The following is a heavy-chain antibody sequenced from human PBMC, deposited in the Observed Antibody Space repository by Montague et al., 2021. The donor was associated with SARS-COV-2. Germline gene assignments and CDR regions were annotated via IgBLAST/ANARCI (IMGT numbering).Heavy chain of an antibody. D-gene: IGHD3-9*01. CDR2: IDWXDDK. Sequence: PALVKPTQTLTLTCTFSGFSLSTSGMCVSWIRQPPGKALEWLALIDWXDDKYYSTSLKTRLTISKDTSKNQVVLTTTNMDPVNTATYYCARSHYDILTGYYTVFDYWGQGTLVTVSS. CDR1: GFSLSTSGMC. J-gene: IGHJ4*02. V-gene: IGHV2-70*01. CDR3: ARSHYDILTGYYTVFDY.